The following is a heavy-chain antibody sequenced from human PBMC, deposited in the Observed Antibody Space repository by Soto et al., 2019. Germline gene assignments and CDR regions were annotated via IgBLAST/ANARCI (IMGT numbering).Heavy chain of an antibody. CDR2: MNPNNGNT. Sequence: ASVKVSCKASGHTFTSYDIHWVRQATGQVLEWMGLMNPNNGNTGYAQKFQGRVTITRDTSISTAYMEVSGLRYEDTAVYYCARAEGRSLDRVSWGQGTLVSVSS. V-gene: IGHV1-8*01. D-gene: IGHD3-3*01. J-gene: IGHJ5*02. CDR1: GHTFTSYD. CDR3: ARAEGRSLDRVS.